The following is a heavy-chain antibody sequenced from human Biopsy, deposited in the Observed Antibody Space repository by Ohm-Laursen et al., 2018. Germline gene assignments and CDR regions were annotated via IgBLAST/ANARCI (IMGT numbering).Heavy chain of an antibody. V-gene: IGHV4-38-2*01. CDR3: ARLEWRDTFFDF. J-gene: IGHJ4*02. D-gene: IGHD3-3*01. CDR2: IYHSGST. Sequence: GTLSLTWAVSGYSIKSGYYWGWIRQPPGKGLEWIGNIYHSGSTYYNPSLKSRVTISVEKSKNQFSQKLSSVTAADTAVYYCARLEWRDTFFDFWGQGRLVTVSS. CDR1: GYSIKSGYY.